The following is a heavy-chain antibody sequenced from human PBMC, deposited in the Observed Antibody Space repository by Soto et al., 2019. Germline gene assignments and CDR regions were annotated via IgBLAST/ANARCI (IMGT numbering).Heavy chain of an antibody. D-gene: IGHD2-2*01. J-gene: IGHJ6*02. CDR1: GYTFTRSV. CDR3: ARDPQGDIVLVPAAPLTHYYGMDV. V-gene: IGHV1-18*01. Sequence: ASVKVSCKASGYTFTRSVISWVRQAPGQGLEWMGWISTYNGDTNYAQTFQGRVTMTTDTSTSTVYMELSSLRSDDTAVYYCARDPQGDIVLVPAAPLTHYYGMDVWGQGTTVTVSS. CDR2: ISTYNGDT.